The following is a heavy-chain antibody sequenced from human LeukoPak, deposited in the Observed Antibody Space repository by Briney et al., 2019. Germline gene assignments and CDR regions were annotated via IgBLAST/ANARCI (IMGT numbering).Heavy chain of an antibody. CDR2: IYTSGST. CDR1: GGTISRYY. J-gene: IGHJ4*02. V-gene: IGHV4-4*07. D-gene: IGHD6-19*01. Sequence: SETLSLTCTVSGGTISRYYWRWIRQPAGKGLEWIGRIYTSGSTNYNPSLKSRVTMSVDTSKNQFSLKLSSVTAADTAVYYCARDVHLGIAVAGTWASDYWGQGTLVTVSS. CDR3: ARDVHLGIAVAGTWASDY.